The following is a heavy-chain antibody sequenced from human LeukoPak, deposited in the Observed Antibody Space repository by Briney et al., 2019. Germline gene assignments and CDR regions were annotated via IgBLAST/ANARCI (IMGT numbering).Heavy chain of an antibody. CDR1: GFTFRDYS. Sequence: PGGSLRLSCAASGFTFRDYSINWVRQAPGKGLEWVSYISGSGRPTYYTDSVKGRFTISRDNSKNTLYLQMNSLRAEDTAVYYCATKSYPYYFDYWAREPWSPSPQ. J-gene: IGHJ4*02. CDR3: ATKSYPYYFDY. V-gene: IGHV3-23*01. CDR2: ISGSGRPT. D-gene: IGHD1-26*01.